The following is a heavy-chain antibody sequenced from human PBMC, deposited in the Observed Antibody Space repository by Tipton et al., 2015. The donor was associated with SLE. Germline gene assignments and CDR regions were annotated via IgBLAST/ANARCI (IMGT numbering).Heavy chain of an antibody. CDR2: VSPSGGT. CDR3: ATYNSNWYVGLERLFYFDH. CDR1: GGSLNNHF. Sequence: TLSLTCTVSGGSLNNHFCSWIRQSAGKGLEWIGRVSPSGGTNYNPSLKSRVTMSVDTSKNQFSLNLSSLTAADTAVYYCATYNSNWYVGLERLFYFDHWGQGKLVTVSS. D-gene: IGHD6-13*01. J-gene: IGHJ4*02. V-gene: IGHV4-59*10.